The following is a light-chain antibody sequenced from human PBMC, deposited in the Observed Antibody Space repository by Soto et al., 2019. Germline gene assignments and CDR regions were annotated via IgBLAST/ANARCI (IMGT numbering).Light chain of an antibody. Sequence: ENVLTQSPATLSLSPGERATLSCRASQNVGSYLAWYQQKPGQAPRLVIYDASSRTTGIPARFSGSRSATEFTLTISSLEPEDFAVYYCEQRNNWPPYTFGQGTKLEIK. CDR1: QNVGSY. V-gene: IGKV3-11*01. J-gene: IGKJ2*01. CDR2: DAS. CDR3: EQRNNWPPYT.